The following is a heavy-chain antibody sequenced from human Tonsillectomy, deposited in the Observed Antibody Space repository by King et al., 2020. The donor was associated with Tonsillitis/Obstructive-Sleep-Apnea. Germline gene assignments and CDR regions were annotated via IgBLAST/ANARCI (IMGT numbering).Heavy chain of an antibody. CDR1: GFTFSSYV. D-gene: IGHD2-2*01. Sequence: QLVQSGGGVVQPGRSLRLSCAASGFTFSSYVVHWVRQAPGKGLEWVAVMSYDGGNKYYADSVKGRFTISRDNSKNTLYLRMNSLRAEDTAVYFCASGDTMDYWGQGTLVTVSS. J-gene: IGHJ4*02. CDR2: MSYDGGNK. CDR3: ASGDTMDY. V-gene: IGHV3-30*04.